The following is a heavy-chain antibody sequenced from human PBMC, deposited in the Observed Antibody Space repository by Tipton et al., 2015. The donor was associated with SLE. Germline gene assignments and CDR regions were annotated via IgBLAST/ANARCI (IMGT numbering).Heavy chain of an antibody. V-gene: IGHV4-31*03. CDR1: GGPLNHGGYY. Sequence: TLSLTCTVSGGPLNHGGYYWNYIRQPPGKGLEWIGYIYYSGSTYYNPSLQSRLTMSVDTSRNQFSLKLTSVTAADTAVYFCARFDYSNWDDYWGQGTLVTVSS. D-gene: IGHD4-11*01. CDR3: ARFDYSNWDDY. CDR2: IYYSGST. J-gene: IGHJ4*02.